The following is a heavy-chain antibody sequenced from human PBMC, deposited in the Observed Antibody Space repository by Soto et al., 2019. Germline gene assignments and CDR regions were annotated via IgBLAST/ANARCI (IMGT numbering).Heavy chain of an antibody. CDR3: AKDLFQYDFWSGYQK. CDR2: ISWDGGTI. CDR1: GFTFDDYA. D-gene: IGHD3-3*01. J-gene: IGHJ4*02. V-gene: IGHV3-9*01. Sequence: EVQLVESGGGLAQPGRSLRLSCATSGFTFDDYAMHWVRQAPGKGLEWVSGISWDGGTIGYADSVKGRFTISRDNAKKSLFMEMNTLRPADTAIYFCAKDLFQYDFWSGYQKWGQGTLVTVSS.